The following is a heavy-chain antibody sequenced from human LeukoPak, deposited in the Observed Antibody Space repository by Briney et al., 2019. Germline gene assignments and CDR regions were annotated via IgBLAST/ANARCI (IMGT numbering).Heavy chain of an antibody. CDR1: GFTVSSNY. Sequence: PGGSLRLSCAASGFTVSSNYMSWVRQAPGKGLEWVSVIYSGGSTYYADSVKGRFTISRDNSKNTQYLQMNSLRAEDTAVYYCARSSVVPAAIRYYYYYMDVWGKGTTVTVSS. CDR3: ARSSVVPAAIRYYYYYMDV. CDR2: IYSGGST. J-gene: IGHJ6*03. V-gene: IGHV3-53*01. D-gene: IGHD2-2*01.